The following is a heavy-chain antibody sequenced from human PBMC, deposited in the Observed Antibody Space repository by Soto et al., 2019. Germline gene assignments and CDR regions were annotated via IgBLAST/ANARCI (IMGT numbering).Heavy chain of an antibody. J-gene: IGHJ6*02. CDR3: ARGRWGWKLATYYYYAMDV. Sequence: SETLSLTCAVYGGSFSGYYWSWIRQPPGKGLEWIGEINHSGSTNYNPSLKSRVTISVDTSKNQFSLKLSSVTAADTAVYYCARGRWGWKLATYYYYAMDVWGQGTTLTVYS. CDR2: INHSGST. D-gene: IGHD6-6*01. CDR1: GGSFSGYY. V-gene: IGHV4-34*01.